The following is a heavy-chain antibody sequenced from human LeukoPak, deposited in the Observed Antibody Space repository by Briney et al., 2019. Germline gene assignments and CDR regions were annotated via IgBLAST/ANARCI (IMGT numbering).Heavy chain of an antibody. Sequence: GESLKISCKGSGYSFTSYWIGWVRQMPGKGLEWMGIIYPGDSDTRYSPSFQGQVTISADKSISTAYPQWSSLKASDTAMYYCARHQGAYPELERSLAGAFDTWGQGTMVTVSS. CDR1: GYSFTSYW. J-gene: IGHJ3*02. D-gene: IGHD1-1*01. CDR3: ARHQGAYPELERSLAGAFDT. CDR2: IYPGDSDT. V-gene: IGHV5-51*01.